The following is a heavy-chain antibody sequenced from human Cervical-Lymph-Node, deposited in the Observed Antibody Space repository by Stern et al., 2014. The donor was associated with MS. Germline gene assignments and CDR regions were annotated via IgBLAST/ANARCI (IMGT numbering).Heavy chain of an antibody. CDR1: GGSISRIGYY. Sequence: QLQLQESGPGLVKPSQTLSLTCTVSGGSISRIGYYWTWIRQHPGKGLEWIGYIHYLGSTYYNPSLLSRVTISVDPSRIQFSLKLSSVTATDTALYYCARSDRLWGSFDYWGQGTLVTVSS. CDR2: IHYLGST. CDR3: ARSDRLWGSFDY. D-gene: IGHD3-16*01. V-gene: IGHV4-31*03. J-gene: IGHJ4*02.